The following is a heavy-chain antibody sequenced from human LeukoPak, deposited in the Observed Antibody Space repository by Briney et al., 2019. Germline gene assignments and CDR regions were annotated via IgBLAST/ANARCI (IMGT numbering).Heavy chain of an antibody. CDR1: GGSFSGYY. CDR2: INHSGST. D-gene: IGHD3-10*01. CDR3: ARGGGGTMVRGVSYGMDV. Sequence: SETLSLTCAVYGGSFSGYYWSWIRQPPGKGLEWIGEINHSGSTNYNSSLKSRVTISVDTSKNQFSLKLSSVTAADTAVYYCARGGGGTMVRGVSYGMDVWGQGTTVTVSS. J-gene: IGHJ6*02. V-gene: IGHV4-34*01.